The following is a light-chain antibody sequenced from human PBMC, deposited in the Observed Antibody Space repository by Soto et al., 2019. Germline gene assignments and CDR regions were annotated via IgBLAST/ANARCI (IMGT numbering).Light chain of an antibody. CDR3: QRYDSAPYT. CDR2: AAA. V-gene: IGKV1-27*01. J-gene: IGKJ2*01. CDR1: QAISNY. Sequence: DIQLTQSPSSLSTSVGDRVTITCRASQAISNYLAWYQRKPGNVPKLLIYAAATLQSGVPSRLSGSGSGTDFTLTINNLQPEDVATYYCQRYDSAPYTFGQGTKLEIK.